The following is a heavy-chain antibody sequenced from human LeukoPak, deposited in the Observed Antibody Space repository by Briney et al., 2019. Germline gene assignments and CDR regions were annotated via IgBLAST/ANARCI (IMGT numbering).Heavy chain of an antibody. CDR1: GFTVSSNY. Sequence: GGSLRLSCAASGFTVSSNYMSWVRQAPGKGLEWVSVIYSGGSTYYADSVKGRFTISRDNSKNTLYLQMNSLRAEDTAVYYCARGNTTYDILPDWFDPWGQGTLVTVSS. J-gene: IGHJ5*02. CDR3: ARGNTTYDILPDWFDP. CDR2: IYSGGST. D-gene: IGHD3-9*01. V-gene: IGHV3-53*01.